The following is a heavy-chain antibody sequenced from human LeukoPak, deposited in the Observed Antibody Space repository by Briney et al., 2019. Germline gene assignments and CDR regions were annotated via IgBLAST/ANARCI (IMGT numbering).Heavy chain of an antibody. Sequence: SETLSLTCTVSAGSINTYFWTWVRQPAGKGLEWIGRISGSGTAFYNPSLESRVTISLDTANYQLFLRMTSVNAADTAVYYCARGTELTRTSGHYSFDYWGQGTLVSVSS. CDR3: ARGTELTRTSGHYSFDY. CDR2: ISGSGTA. D-gene: IGHD1-7*01. V-gene: IGHV4-4*07. J-gene: IGHJ4*02. CDR1: AGSINTYF.